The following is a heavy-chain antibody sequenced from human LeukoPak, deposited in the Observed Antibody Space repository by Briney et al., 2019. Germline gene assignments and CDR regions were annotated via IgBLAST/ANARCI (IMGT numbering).Heavy chain of an antibody. CDR3: ARVGSGGWGISSYDYAFDV. CDR1: GGPFNENY. D-gene: IGHD2-15*01. CDR2: INHGGLT. Sequence: SETLSLTCAVSGGPFNENYWSWIRQPPGKGLDWMGEINHGGLTKYNPSLKSRPTFSVDASNSQFSLKLSSLTAADTAVYYCARVGSGGWGISSYDYAFDVWGPGTTVTVSS. V-gene: IGHV4-34*01. J-gene: IGHJ6*02.